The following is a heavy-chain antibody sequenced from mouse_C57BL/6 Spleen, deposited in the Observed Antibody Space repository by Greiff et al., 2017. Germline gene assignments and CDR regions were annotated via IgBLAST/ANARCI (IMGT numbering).Heavy chain of an antibody. CDR2: IYPGSGST. Sequence: QVQLQQPGAELVKPGASVKMSCKASGYTFTSYWITWVKQRPGQGLEWIGDIYPGSGSTNYNEKFKSKATLTVDTSSSTAYMQLSSLTSGDSAVYYCAREGDYSNQGNLDYWGQGTTLTVSS. D-gene: IGHD2-5*01. CDR3: AREGDYSNQGNLDY. J-gene: IGHJ2*01. CDR1: GYTFTSYW. V-gene: IGHV1-55*01.